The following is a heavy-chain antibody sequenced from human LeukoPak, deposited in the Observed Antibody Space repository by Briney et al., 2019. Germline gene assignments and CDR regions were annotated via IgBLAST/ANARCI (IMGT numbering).Heavy chain of an antibody. Sequence: GGSLRLSCAASGFSFSTYWMRWGRRVPGGGLVWGSRINSDGSITTYADSVKGRFTISRDNAKNTLYLQMISLRVEDTAVYYCAGGIAATGGGWGQGTMVTVSS. V-gene: IGHV3-74*01. D-gene: IGHD6-13*01. J-gene: IGHJ3*01. CDR3: AGGIAATGGG. CDR1: GFSFSTYW. CDR2: INSDGSIT.